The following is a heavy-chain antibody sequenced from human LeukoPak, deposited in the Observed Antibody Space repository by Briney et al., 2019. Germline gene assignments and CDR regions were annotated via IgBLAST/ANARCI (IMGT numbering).Heavy chain of an antibody. CDR3: ARVSDHYGSGGYYPLDY. Sequence: SETLSLTCTVSGGSISSYYWSWIRQPPGKGLEWIGYIYYSGTTNYNPSLKSRVTISVDTSKNQFSLKLSSVTAADTAVYYCARVSDHYGSGGYYPLDYWGQGTLVTVSS. J-gene: IGHJ4*02. CDR1: GGSISSYY. CDR2: IYYSGTT. V-gene: IGHV4-59*01. D-gene: IGHD3-10*01.